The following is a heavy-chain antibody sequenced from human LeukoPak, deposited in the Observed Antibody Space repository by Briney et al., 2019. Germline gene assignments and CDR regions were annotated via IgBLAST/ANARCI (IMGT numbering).Heavy chain of an antibody. CDR1: GYTFTGYY. V-gene: IGHV1-2*02. CDR2: INPNSGGT. CDR3: ARAHGGITMVRRVIPVDY. D-gene: IGHD3-10*01. J-gene: IGHJ4*02. Sequence: ASVKVSCKASGYTFTGYYMHWVRQAPGQGLEWMGWINPNSGGTNYAQKFQGRVTMTRDTSISTAYMELSRLRSDDTAVYYCARAHGGITMVRRVIPVDYWGQGTLVTVSS.